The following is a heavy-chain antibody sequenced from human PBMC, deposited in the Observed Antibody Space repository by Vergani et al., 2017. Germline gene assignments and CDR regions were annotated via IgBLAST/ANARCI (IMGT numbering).Heavy chain of an antibody. J-gene: IGHJ5*02. D-gene: IGHD1-14*01. Sequence: VQLLESGGDLVQPGGSLRLSCVASGFTFNRYGMQWVRRAPGKGLEWVAYVLFDGSNEYYADSVKGRFTISRDNSKSTMYLQMNSLRDEDTGVYYCARDLRLLYNRFDPWGQGTLVTVSS. CDR2: VLFDGSNE. CDR1: GFTFNRYG. V-gene: IGHV3-33*01. CDR3: ARDLRLLYNRFDP.